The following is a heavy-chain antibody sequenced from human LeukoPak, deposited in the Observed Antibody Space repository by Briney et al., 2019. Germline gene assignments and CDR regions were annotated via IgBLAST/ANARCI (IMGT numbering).Heavy chain of an antibody. D-gene: IGHD5-18*01. Sequence: GGSLRLSCAASGFTISPYWMSWVRQAPGKGLEWVANIRQDGSEKYYVDSVKGRFAISRDNAKNSVYLQMNGLRAEDTAVYYCARENTAVPGGDCWGQGTLVTVSS. CDR2: IRQDGSEK. CDR1: GFTISPYW. CDR3: ARENTAVPGGDC. V-gene: IGHV3-7*01. J-gene: IGHJ4*02.